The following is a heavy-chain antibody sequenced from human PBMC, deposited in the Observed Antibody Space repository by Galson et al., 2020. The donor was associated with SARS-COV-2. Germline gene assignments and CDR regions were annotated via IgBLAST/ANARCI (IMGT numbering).Heavy chain of an antibody. Sequence: SQTLSLTCAIYGDSVSSNSAAWTWIRQFPSRGLEWLGRTYYRSKWYNDYAVSVKSRITINADTSKNQFYLQLNSVTPEDTAVYYCGRDGGGGLDLFDYWGQGTLVTVSA. CDR1: GDSVSSNSAA. CDR2: TYYRSKWYN. D-gene: IGHD3-16*01. J-gene: IGHJ4*02. V-gene: IGHV6-1*01. CDR3: GRDGGGGLDLFDY.